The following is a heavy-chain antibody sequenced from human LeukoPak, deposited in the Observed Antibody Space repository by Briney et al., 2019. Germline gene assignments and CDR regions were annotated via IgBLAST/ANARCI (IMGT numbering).Heavy chain of an antibody. CDR3: ARGAVAGTIRFDP. CDR2: ISPYNGNT. J-gene: IGHJ5*02. CDR1: GGTFSSYA. Sequence: GASVKVSCKASGGTFSSYAISWVRQAPGQGLEWMGWISPYNGNTNYAQKLQGRVTMTTDTSTSTAYMELRSLRSDDTAVYYCARGAVAGTIRFDPWGQGTLVTVSS. V-gene: IGHV1-18*01. D-gene: IGHD6-19*01.